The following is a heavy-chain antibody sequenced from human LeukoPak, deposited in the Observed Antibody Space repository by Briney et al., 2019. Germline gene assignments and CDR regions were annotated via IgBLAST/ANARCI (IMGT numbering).Heavy chain of an antibody. J-gene: IGHJ4*02. Sequence: ASVKVSCKASGHTFIGYYMHWMRQAPGQGLEWMGWTNPNSGDTNYAQKFQGRVTMTRDTSISTAYMELSRLRSDDRAVYYCAGARGYGDHFDYWGQGTLVTVSS. D-gene: IGHD4-17*01. V-gene: IGHV1-2*02. CDR2: TNPNSGDT. CDR3: AGARGYGDHFDY. CDR1: GHTFIGYY.